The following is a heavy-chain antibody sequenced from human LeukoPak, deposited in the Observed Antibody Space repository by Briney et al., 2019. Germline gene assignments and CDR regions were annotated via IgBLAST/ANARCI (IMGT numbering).Heavy chain of an antibody. V-gene: IGHV4-59*01. Sequence: SETLSLTCTVSGGSISSYYWSWIRQPPGKGLEWIGYIYYSGSTNYNPSLKSRVTISVDTSKNQFSLKLSSVTAADTAVYYCARSNYGSGSYLTFDPWGQGTLVTVSS. CDR2: IYYSGST. J-gene: IGHJ5*02. CDR1: GGSISSYY. D-gene: IGHD3-10*01. CDR3: ARSNYGSGSYLTFDP.